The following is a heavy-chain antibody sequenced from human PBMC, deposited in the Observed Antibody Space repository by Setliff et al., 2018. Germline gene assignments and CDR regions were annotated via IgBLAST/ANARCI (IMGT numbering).Heavy chain of an antibody. V-gene: IGHV1-2*07. D-gene: IGHD2-2*01. CDR3: ARGRQVHLHLVIVPAAAFDF. Sequence: ASVKVSCKASGYTFTDYYIHWIRQAPGQGLEWMGWINANGGANGQSYKFRGRVAMTRDTSISTVFVELNRLTSDDTAVYYCARGRQVHLHLVIVPAAAFDFWGQGARVTVSS. CDR1: GYTFTDYY. J-gene: IGHJ4*02. CDR2: INANGGAN.